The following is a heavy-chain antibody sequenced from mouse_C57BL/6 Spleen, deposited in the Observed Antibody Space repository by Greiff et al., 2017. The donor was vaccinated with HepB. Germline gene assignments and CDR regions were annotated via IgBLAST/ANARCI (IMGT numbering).Heavy chain of an antibody. CDR1: GYTFTSYW. V-gene: IGHV1-50*01. CDR3: ARRGRGSLYAMDY. Sequence: QVQLQQSGAELVKPGASVKLSCKASGYTFTSYWMQWVKQRPGQGLEWIGEIDPSDSYTNYNQKFKGKATLTVDTSSSTAYMQLSSLTSEDSAVYYCARRGRGSLYAMDYWGQGTSVTVSS. CDR2: IDPSDSYT. J-gene: IGHJ4*01. D-gene: IGHD1-1*01.